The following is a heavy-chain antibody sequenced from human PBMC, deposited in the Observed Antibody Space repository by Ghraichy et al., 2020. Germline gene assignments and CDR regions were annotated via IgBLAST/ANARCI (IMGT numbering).Heavy chain of an antibody. CDR3: SLDTPLPS. Sequence: GGSLRLSCAASGFTFNSAWMGWVRQAPGKGLEWVGHIKSKTDGGTADHAAPVQGRFTISRDDSINTLYLQMNSLKTEDTAVYYCSLDTPLPSWGQGTLVTVSS. CDR1: GFTFNSAW. D-gene: IGHD2-15*01. V-gene: IGHV3-15*01. CDR2: IKSKTDGGTA. J-gene: IGHJ5*02.